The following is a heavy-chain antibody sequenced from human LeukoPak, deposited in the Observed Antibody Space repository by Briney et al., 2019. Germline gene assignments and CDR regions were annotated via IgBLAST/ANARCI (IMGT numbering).Heavy chain of an antibody. D-gene: IGHD3-16*01. CDR2: IYHSGST. CDR1: GGSISSGGYY. V-gene: IGHV4-30-2*01. J-gene: IGHJ5*02. CDR3: ARRGRRRFDP. Sequence: PSETLSLTCTVSGGSISSGGYYWSWIRQPPGKGLEWIGYIYHSGSTYYNPSLKSRVTISVDTSKNQFSLKLSSVTAADTAVYYCARRGRRRFDPWGQGTLVTVSS.